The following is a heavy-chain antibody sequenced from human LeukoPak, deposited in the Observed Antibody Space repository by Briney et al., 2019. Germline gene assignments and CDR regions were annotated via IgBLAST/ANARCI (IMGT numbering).Heavy chain of an antibody. V-gene: IGHV3-23*01. J-gene: IGHJ4*02. D-gene: IGHD1-1*01. CDR2: ISGSGGST. CDR1: GFTLSSYA. Sequence: PGGSLRLSCAASGFTLSSYAMSWVRQAPGRGLEWVSGISGSGGSTYYADSVRGRFTISRDNFQNTLYLQMNSLRAEDTAVYYYATAWNGWYFDYWGQGTLVTVSS. CDR3: ATAWNGWYFDY.